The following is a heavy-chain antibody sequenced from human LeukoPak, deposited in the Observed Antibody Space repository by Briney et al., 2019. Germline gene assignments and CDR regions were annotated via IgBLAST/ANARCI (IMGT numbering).Heavy chain of an antibody. Sequence: SVKVSCKASGGTFSSYAISWVRQAPGQRLEWMGGIVPIFGTANYAQKFQGRVTITADKPTSTAYMELSSLRSEDTAVYYCARDLYHYESSSWGQGTLVTVSS. V-gene: IGHV1-69*06. J-gene: IGHJ5*02. CDR3: ARDLYHYESSS. CDR2: IVPIFGTA. CDR1: GGTFSSYA. D-gene: IGHD3-22*01.